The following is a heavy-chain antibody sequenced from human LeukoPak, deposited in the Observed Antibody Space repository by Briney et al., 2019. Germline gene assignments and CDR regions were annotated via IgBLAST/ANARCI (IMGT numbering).Heavy chain of an antibody. D-gene: IGHD6-19*01. CDR2: IYYSGST. J-gene: IGHJ5*02. CDR1: GFSLSSYE. CDR3: ARVAGGWVKNWFDP. V-gene: IGHV4-39*07. Sequence: GSLRLSCTGSGFSLSSYEMSWVRQAPGKGLEWIGSIYYSGSTYYNPSLKSRVTISVDTSKNQFSLKLSSVTAADTAVYYCARVAGGWVKNWFDPWGQGTLVTVSS.